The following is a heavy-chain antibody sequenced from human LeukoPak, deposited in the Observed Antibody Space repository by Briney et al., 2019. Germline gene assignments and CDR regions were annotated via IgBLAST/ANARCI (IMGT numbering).Heavy chain of an antibody. CDR3: AREASGYDLRYYYGMDV. CDR2: IGTAGVT. CDR1: GFTFSSYD. D-gene: IGHD5-12*01. V-gene: IGHV3-13*01. Sequence: GGSLRLSCAASGFTFSSYDMHWVRQATGKGLEWVSAIGTAGVTYYPGSVKGRFTISRENAKNSLYLQMNSLRAGDTAVYYCAREASGYDLRYYYGMDVWGQGTTVTVSS. J-gene: IGHJ6*02.